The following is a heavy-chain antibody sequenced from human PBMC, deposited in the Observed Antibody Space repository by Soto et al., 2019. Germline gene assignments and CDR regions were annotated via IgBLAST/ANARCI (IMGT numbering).Heavy chain of an antibody. D-gene: IGHD5-18*01. CDR1: GYTFTGYY. J-gene: IGHJ6*02. CDR2: INPNSGGT. Sequence: ASVKVSCKASGYTFTGYYMHWVRQAPGQGLEWMGWINPNSGGTNYAQKFQGWVTMTRDTSISTAYMELSRLRSDDTAVYYCARDRAGGIQLRFDSDGMDVWGQGTTVTVSS. CDR3: ARDRAGGIQLRFDSDGMDV. V-gene: IGHV1-2*04.